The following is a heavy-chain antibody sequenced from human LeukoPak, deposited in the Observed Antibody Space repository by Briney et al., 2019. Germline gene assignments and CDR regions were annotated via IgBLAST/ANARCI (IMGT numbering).Heavy chain of an antibody. D-gene: IGHD1-26*01. Sequence: PGGSLSLSCAASGFTLSSYGMNWVRQAPGKGLDWVAFLRYDGSTAFYEDSVKGRFTISRDSSKNTLYLQMNGLTPADTAIYYCAKDPYGGTYPSYFDYWGQGTLVTVSS. CDR3: AKDPYGGTYPSYFDY. V-gene: IGHV3-30*02. J-gene: IGHJ4*02. CDR1: GFTLSSYG. CDR2: LRYDGSTA.